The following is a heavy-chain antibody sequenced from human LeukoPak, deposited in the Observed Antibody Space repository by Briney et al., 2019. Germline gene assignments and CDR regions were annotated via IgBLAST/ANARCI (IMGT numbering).Heavy chain of an antibody. CDR1: GYSFSSYW. CDR3: ARHGGAFDY. D-gene: IGHD4-17*01. V-gene: IGHV5-51*01. CDR2: VFPADSDT. J-gene: IGHJ4*02. Sequence: GESLKISCKGSGYSFSSYWIGWVRQMPVKGLEWMGIVFPADSDTRYSPSFQGQVTFSADKSISTAYLQWSSLKASDSAMYYCARHGGAFDYWGQGTLVTVSS.